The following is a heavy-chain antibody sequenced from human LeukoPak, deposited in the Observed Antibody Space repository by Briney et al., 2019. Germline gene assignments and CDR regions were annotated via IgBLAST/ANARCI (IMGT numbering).Heavy chain of an antibody. D-gene: IGHD7-27*01. V-gene: IGHV1-18*01. CDR1: GYTFYSHG. J-gene: IGHJ3*02. CDR3: ARGVWGDAFDI. CDR2: ISTFTGNT. Sequence: ASVKVSCKSSGYTFYSHGVTWVRQAPAQGIEWMGWISTFTGNTNYAQKFQDRITMTTDTSTSTAYMELRSLRSDDTAMYYCARGVWGDAFDIWGQGTTVTVSS.